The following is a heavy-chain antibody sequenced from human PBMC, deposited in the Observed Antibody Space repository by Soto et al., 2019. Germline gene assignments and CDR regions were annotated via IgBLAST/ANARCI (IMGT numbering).Heavy chain of an antibody. CDR3: ARAERNLAVAATRDYYGMDV. J-gene: IGHJ6*02. V-gene: IGHV4-4*02. D-gene: IGHD2-15*01. CDR2: IYHSGST. CDR1: GGSISSSNC. Sequence: PSETLSLTCAVSGGSISSSNCWRWVRQPPGKGLEWIGEIYHSGSTNYNPSLKSRVTISVDKSKNQFSLKLSSVTAADTAVYYCARAERNLAVAATRDYYGMDVWGQGTTVTVS.